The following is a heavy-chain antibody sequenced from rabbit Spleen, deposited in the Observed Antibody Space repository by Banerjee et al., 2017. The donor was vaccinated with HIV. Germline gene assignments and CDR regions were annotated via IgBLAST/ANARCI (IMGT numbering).Heavy chain of an antibody. CDR1: GFTLSSYY. J-gene: IGHJ4*01. V-gene: IGHV1S7*01. Sequence: QLVESGGDLVQPGGSLKLSCKASGFTLSSYYMNWVRQAPGKGLEWIGLTEPIFGTTYYANWVNGRFTISSHNAQNTLYLQVKGLTAADTATYFCARVGGVGVYGYATLWGPGTLVTVS. CDR2: TEPIFGTT. CDR3: ARVGGVGVYGYATL. D-gene: IGHD6-1*01.